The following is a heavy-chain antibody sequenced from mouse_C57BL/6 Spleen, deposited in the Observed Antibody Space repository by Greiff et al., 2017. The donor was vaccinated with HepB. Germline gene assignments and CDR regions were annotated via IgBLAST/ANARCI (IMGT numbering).Heavy chain of an antibody. D-gene: IGHD4-1*01. CDR1: GFNIKDDY. V-gene: IGHV14-4*01. J-gene: IGHJ2*01. Sequence: VQLQQSGAELVRPGASVKLSCTASGFNIKDDYMHWVKQRPEQGLEWIGWIDPENGDTEYASKFQGKATITADTSSNTAYMQLSSLTTEDSAIYYCAKTGTEGYWGQGTTLTVSS. CDR2: IDPENGDT. CDR3: AKTGTEGY.